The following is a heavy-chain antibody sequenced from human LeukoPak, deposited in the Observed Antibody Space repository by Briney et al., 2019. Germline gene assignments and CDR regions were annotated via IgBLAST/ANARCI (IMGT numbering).Heavy chain of an antibody. J-gene: IGHJ3*02. V-gene: IGHV4-4*07. CDR3: ARLITGTTTAFDI. CDR2: IYTRGST. CDR1: GGSTSSYY. Sequence: PSETLSLTCTVSGGSTSSYYWSWFRQPARKGLEWIGRIYTRGSTNYNPSLKGRVTMSVDTSKNQFSLKLSSVTAADTAVYYCARLITGTTTAFDIWGQGTMVTVSS. D-gene: IGHD1-7*01.